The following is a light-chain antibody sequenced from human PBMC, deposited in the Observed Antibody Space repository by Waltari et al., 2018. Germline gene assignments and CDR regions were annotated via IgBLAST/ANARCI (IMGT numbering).Light chain of an antibody. Sequence: QSALTQPRSVSGSPGQSVTISCTGTSSDVGTYKYVSWHQQHPGQAPKLIIFDVSKRPSGVPDRFSGSKSGDTASLTISGLQAEDEADYYCCSYANDGTVFGGGTKVTVL. CDR2: DVS. V-gene: IGLV2-11*01. CDR1: SSDVGTYKY. CDR3: CSYANDGTV. J-gene: IGLJ2*01.